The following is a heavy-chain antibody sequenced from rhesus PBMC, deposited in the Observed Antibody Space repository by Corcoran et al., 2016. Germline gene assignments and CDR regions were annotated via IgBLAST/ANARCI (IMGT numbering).Heavy chain of an antibody. CDR3: ARGGHGSNFEYFDI. D-gene: IGHD4-29*01. J-gene: IGHJ2*01. V-gene: IGHV4-73*01. Sequence: QVRLQQWGEGLVKPSETLSLTCAVYGGSISGYYWSWIRQPPGKGLECIGNIDGNTPNTNSNPSLKSRLTISKDTAKNQFSLKLTSVTAADTSVYYCARGGHGSNFEYFDIWGPGTPITISS. CDR2: IDGNTPNT. CDR1: GGSISGYY.